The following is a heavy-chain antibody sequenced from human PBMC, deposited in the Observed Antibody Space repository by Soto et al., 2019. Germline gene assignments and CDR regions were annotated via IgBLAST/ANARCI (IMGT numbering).Heavy chain of an antibody. V-gene: IGHV3-23*01. Sequence: QLLESGGGLVQPGGSLRLSCAASGFTFSSSAMSWVRQAPGKGLEWVSFISNSGSTTYYTDSVKGRFTISRDNSKNTLYLQMNSLRGEDTAVYYCEKVSGYPFIWGQGTMVTVSS. CDR1: GFTFSSSA. J-gene: IGHJ3*02. CDR3: EKVSGYPFI. D-gene: IGHD5-12*01. CDR2: ISNSGSTT.